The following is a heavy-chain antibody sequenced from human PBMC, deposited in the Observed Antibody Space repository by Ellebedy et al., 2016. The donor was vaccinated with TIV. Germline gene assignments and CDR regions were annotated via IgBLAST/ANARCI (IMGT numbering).Heavy chain of an antibody. CDR1: GGSFSGYY. CDR2: INHSGST. CDR3: ARGLKDVVVVAATRGVDWFDP. J-gene: IGHJ5*02. V-gene: IGHV4-34*01. Sequence: ESLKISCAVYGGSFSGYYWSWIRQPPGKGLEWIGEINHSGSTNYNPSLNSRVTISVDTSKNQFSLKLSSVTAADTAVYYCARGLKDVVVVAATRGVDWFDPWGQGTLVTVSS. D-gene: IGHD2-15*01.